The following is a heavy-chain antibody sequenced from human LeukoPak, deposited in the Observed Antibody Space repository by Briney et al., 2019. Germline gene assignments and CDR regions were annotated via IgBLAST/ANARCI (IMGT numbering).Heavy chain of an antibody. CDR1: GGSFSGYY. Sequence: SETLSLTCAVYGGSFSGYYWSWIRQPPGKGLEWIGEINHSGSTNYNPSLKSRVTISVDTSKNQFSLKLSSVTAADTAVYYCARHEEMITFGGVIVIPAPPFDYWGQGTLVTVSS. CDR3: ARHEEMITFGGVIVIPAPPFDY. V-gene: IGHV4-34*01. J-gene: IGHJ4*02. D-gene: IGHD3-16*02. CDR2: INHSGST.